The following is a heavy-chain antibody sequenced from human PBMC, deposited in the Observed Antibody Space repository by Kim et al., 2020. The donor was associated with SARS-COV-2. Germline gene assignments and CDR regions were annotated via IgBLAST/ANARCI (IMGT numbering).Heavy chain of an antibody. Sequence: SETLSLTCTVSGGSISSYYWSWIRQPPGKGLEWIGYIYYSGSTNYNPSLKSRVTISVDTSKNQFSLKLSSVTAADTAVYYCATGEPFGPFDYWGQGTLVT. D-gene: IGHD3-3*01. CDR1: GGSISSYY. J-gene: IGHJ4*02. V-gene: IGHV4-59*13. CDR3: ATGEPFGPFDY. CDR2: IYYSGST.